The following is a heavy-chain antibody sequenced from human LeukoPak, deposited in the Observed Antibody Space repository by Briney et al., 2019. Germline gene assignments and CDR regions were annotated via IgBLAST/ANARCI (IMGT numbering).Heavy chain of an antibody. CDR1: GATFSSYA. CDR2: IIPIFGTA. V-gene: IGHV1-69*06. CDR3: ARDRAAKGGAFDI. Sequence: SVKLSCKASGATFSSYAISWVRQAPGQGLEWMGGIIPIFGTANYAQKFQGRVTITADKSTSTAYMELRSLRSEDTAVYYCARDRAAKGGAFDIWGQGTMVTVSS. J-gene: IGHJ3*02. D-gene: IGHD6-13*01.